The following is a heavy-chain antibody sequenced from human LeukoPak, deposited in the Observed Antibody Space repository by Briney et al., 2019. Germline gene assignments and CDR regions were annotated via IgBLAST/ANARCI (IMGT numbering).Heavy chain of an antibody. D-gene: IGHD6-13*01. Sequence: SETLSLTCAVYGGSFSGYYWSWIRQPPGKGLEWIGEINHSGSTNYNPSLESRVTISVDTSKNQFSLKLSSVTAADTAVYYCARGPRFWNWGYSSSWYFDYWGQGTLVTISS. CDR3: ARGPRFWNWGYSSSWYFDY. V-gene: IGHV4-34*01. J-gene: IGHJ4*02. CDR1: GGSFSGYY. CDR2: INHSGST.